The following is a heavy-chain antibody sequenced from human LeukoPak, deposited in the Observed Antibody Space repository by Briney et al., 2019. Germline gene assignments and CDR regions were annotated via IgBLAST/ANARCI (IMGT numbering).Heavy chain of an antibody. D-gene: IGHD1-26*01. Sequence: PSETLSLTCTVSGGSIRNYYWSWIRQHPGKGLEWIGYIYYSGSTYYNPSLKSRVTISVDTSKNQFSLKLSSVTAADTAVYYCARSPSIVGAAVLYFDYWGQGTLVTVSS. V-gene: IGHV4-59*06. J-gene: IGHJ4*02. CDR2: IYYSGST. CDR3: ARSPSIVGAAVLYFDY. CDR1: GGSIRNYY.